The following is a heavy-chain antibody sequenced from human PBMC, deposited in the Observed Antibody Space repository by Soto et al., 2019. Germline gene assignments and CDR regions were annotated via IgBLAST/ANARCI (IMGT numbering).Heavy chain of an antibody. D-gene: IGHD3-10*01. CDR2: IWYDGSNK. Sequence: GGSLRLSCAASGFTFSSYGMHWVREAPGKGLEWVAVIWYDGSNKYYADSVKGRFTISRDNSKNTLYLQMNSLRAEDTAVYYCASVIWFGEPLGPLDYWGQGTLVTFSS. CDR3: ASVIWFGEPLGPLDY. CDR1: GFTFSSYG. V-gene: IGHV3-33*01. J-gene: IGHJ4*02.